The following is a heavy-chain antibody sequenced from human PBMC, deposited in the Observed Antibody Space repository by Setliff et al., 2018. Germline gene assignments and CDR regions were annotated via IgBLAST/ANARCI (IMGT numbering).Heavy chain of an antibody. CDR2: ISGHGSRT. D-gene: IGHD1-1*01. V-gene: IGHV3-23*01. J-gene: IGHJ3*01. CDR3: AKDTTGRDVFDV. Sequence: PGGSLRLSCEVSGFSFTSYAMNWVRQAPGKGLEWVSAISGHGSRTYYADSVKGRFTISRDNSKNTLYLQMNSLRAEDTAVYFCAKDTTGRDVFDVWGQGTMVTVSS. CDR1: GFSFTSYA.